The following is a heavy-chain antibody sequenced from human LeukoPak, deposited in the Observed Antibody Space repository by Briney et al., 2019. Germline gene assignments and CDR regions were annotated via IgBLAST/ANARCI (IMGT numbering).Heavy chain of an antibody. CDR3: AKGVMIGALGD. Sequence: ASVKVSCKASGYTFTGYYMHWVRQAPGQGLEWMGWINPNSGGTNYAQSFQGRVTMTRDTSVSTAYMEMSSLKSDDTAVYYCAKGVMIGALGDWGQGTLVTVSS. CDR2: INPNSGGT. J-gene: IGHJ4*02. CDR1: GYTFTGYY. D-gene: IGHD3-22*01. V-gene: IGHV1-2*02.